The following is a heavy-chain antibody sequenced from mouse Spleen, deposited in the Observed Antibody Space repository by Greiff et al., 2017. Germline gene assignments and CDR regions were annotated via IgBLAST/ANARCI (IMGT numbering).Heavy chain of an antibody. J-gene: IGHJ3*01. V-gene: IGHV14-4*01. Sequence: EVQLQQSGAELVRPGASVKLSCTASGLNIKDDYMHWVKQRPEQGLEWIGWIDPENGDTEYASKFQGKATITADTSSNTAYLQLSSLTSEDTAVYYCTTGRVMIIWFAYWGQGTLVTVSA. CDR1: GLNIKDDY. D-gene: IGHD2-4*01. CDR2: IDPENGDT. CDR3: TTGRVMIIWFAY.